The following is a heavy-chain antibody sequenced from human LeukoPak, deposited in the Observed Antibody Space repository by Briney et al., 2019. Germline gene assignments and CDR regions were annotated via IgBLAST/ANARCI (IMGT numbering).Heavy chain of an antibody. CDR2: INAGNGNT. Sequence: ASVKVSCKASGYTFTSYAMHWVRQAPGQRLEWMGWINAGNGNTKYSQKFQGRVTITRDTSTSTAYMELRSLRSDDTAVYYCARDTTHIVVVPAANLGAFDIWGQGTMVTVSS. D-gene: IGHD2-2*01. CDR1: GYTFTSYA. V-gene: IGHV1-3*01. J-gene: IGHJ3*02. CDR3: ARDTTHIVVVPAANLGAFDI.